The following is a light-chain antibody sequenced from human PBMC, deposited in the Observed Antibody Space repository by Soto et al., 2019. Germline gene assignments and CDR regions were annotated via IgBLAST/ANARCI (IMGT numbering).Light chain of an antibody. CDR1: QSLRSS. CDR3: QQYHNCSQT. J-gene: IGKJ1*01. V-gene: IGKV3-15*01. CDR2: DAS. Sequence: TMMTQSPDTLSVSLGERATLSCRASQSLRSSLAWYQQKPGQAPRLLIYDASTRATGIPARFSGSGSGKDFTLTISGLQSEDFAVYYCQQYHNCSQTFGQGNKVDXK.